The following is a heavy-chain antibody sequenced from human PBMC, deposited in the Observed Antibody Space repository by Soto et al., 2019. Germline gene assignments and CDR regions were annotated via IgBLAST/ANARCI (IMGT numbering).Heavy chain of an antibody. V-gene: IGHV3-30*18. D-gene: IGHD3-3*01. CDR2: ISYDGSNK. CDR1: GFTFSSSG. Sequence: GGSLRLSCAASGFTFSSSGIHWVRHAPGKGLEWVAVISYDGSNKFYIDSVKGRFTVSRDNSKNTLYLQMSSLRAEDTAVYYCAKDRQADFWRLPSPMDVWGQGTTVTVSS. CDR3: AKDRQADFWRLPSPMDV. J-gene: IGHJ6*02.